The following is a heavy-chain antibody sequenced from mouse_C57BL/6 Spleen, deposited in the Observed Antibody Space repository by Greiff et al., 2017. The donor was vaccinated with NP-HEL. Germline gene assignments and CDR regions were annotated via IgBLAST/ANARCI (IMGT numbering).Heavy chain of an antibody. Sequence: VQLQQSDAELVKPGASVKISCKVSGYTFTDHTIHWMKQRPEQGLEWIGYIYPRDGSTKYNEKFKGKATLTADKSSSKAYMQLNSLTSEDSAVYFCARSRHYYGSSPWFAYWGQGTLVTVSA. CDR2: IYPRDGST. D-gene: IGHD1-1*01. CDR3: ARSRHYYGSSPWFAY. CDR1: GYTFTDHT. J-gene: IGHJ3*01. V-gene: IGHV1-78*01.